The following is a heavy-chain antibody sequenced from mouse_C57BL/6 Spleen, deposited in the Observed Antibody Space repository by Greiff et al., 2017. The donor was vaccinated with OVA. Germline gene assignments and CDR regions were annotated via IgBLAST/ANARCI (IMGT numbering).Heavy chain of an antibody. D-gene: IGHD3-1*01. CDR2: IDPSDSYT. CDR3: ARRATWVAY. J-gene: IGHJ3*01. V-gene: IGHV1-50*01. Sequence: VQLQQPGAELVKPGASVKLSCKASGYTFTSYWMQWVKQRPGQGLEWIGEIDPSDSYTNYNQKFKGKATLTVDTSSSTAYMQLSSLTSEDSAVYYCARRATWVAYWGQGTLVTVSA. CDR1: GYTFTSYW.